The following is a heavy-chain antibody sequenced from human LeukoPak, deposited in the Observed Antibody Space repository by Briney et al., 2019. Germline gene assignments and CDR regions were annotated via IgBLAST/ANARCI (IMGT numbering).Heavy chain of an antibody. J-gene: IGHJ4*02. CDR2: IKQDGSEK. Sequence: GGSLRLSCAASGFTFSSYWMSWVRQAPGKGLEWVANIKQDGSEKYYVDSVKGRFTISRDNAKNSLYLQMNSLRAEGTAVYYCARVYNTNYAYFDYWGQGTLVTVSS. V-gene: IGHV3-7*01. D-gene: IGHD5-24*01. CDR3: ARVYNTNYAYFDY. CDR1: GFTFSSYW.